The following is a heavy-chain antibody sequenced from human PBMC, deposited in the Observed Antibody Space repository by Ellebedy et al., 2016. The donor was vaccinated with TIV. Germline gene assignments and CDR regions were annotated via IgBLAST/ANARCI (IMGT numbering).Heavy chain of an antibody. D-gene: IGHD1-1*01. J-gene: IGHJ6*02. CDR1: GYTFTAYH. CDR3: ARDWLERPHYGMDV. CDR2: INPSGGST. V-gene: IGHV1-46*01. Sequence: ASVKVSCKASGYTFTAYHIHWVRQAPGQGLEWMGIINPSGGSTSYAQKFQGRVTMTRDTSTSTVYMELSSLRSEDTAVYYCARDWLERPHYGMDVWGQGTTVTVSS.